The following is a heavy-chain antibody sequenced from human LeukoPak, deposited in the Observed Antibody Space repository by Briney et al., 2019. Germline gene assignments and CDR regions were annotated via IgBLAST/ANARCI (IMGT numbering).Heavy chain of an antibody. Sequence: GGSLRLSCAASGFTFSDYYMSWIRQAPGKGLEWVSYISSSGSTIYYADSVKGRFTISRDNAKNSLYLQMNSLRAEDTAVYYCARGIRDVDIVVVVAATLNGMDVWGQGTTVTVSS. V-gene: IGHV3-11*01. CDR1: GFTFSDYY. J-gene: IGHJ6*02. CDR2: ISSSGSTI. CDR3: ARGIRDVDIVVVVAATLNGMDV. D-gene: IGHD2-15*01.